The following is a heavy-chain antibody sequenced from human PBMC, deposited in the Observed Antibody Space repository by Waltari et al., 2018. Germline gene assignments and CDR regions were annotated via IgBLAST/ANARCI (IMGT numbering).Heavy chain of an antibody. J-gene: IGHJ4*02. V-gene: IGHV4-34*01. D-gene: IGHD6-13*01. Sequence: QVQLQQWGAGLLKPSETLSLTCAVYGGSFSGYYWSWIRQPPGKGLEWIGEINHSVSTNYTPSLKSRVTISVDTSKNQFSLKLSSVTAADTAVYYCARGRLISGIAAAAFDYWGQGTLVTVSS. CDR1: GGSFSGYY. CDR2: INHSVST. CDR3: ARGRLISGIAAAAFDY.